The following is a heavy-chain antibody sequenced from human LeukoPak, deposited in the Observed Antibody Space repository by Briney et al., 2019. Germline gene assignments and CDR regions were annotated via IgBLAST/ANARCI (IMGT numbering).Heavy chain of an antibody. CDR1: GYTFTSYY. D-gene: IGHD3-10*01. Sequence: ASVKVSCKACGYTFTSYYMHWVRQAPGQGLEWMGIINPSGGSTSYAQKFQGRVTMTRDASTSTVYMELSSLRSEDTAVYYCASPIRGDAFDIWGQGTMVTVSS. CDR2: INPSGGST. V-gene: IGHV1-46*01. J-gene: IGHJ3*02. CDR3: ASPIRGDAFDI.